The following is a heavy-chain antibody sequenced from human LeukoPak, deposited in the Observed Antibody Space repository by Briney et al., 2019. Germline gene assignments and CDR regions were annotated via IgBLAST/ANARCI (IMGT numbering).Heavy chain of an antibody. CDR1: GGSISSSSYY. Sequence: SETLSLTCTVSGGSISSSSYYWGWIRQPPGKGLEWIGSIYYSGSTYYNPSLKSRVTISVDTSKNQFPLKLSSVTAADTAVYYCARRPLGYYYDSSGPSSYWYFDLWGRGTLVTVSS. J-gene: IGHJ2*01. CDR3: ARRPLGYYYDSSGPSSYWYFDL. CDR2: IYYSGST. V-gene: IGHV4-39*01. D-gene: IGHD3-22*01.